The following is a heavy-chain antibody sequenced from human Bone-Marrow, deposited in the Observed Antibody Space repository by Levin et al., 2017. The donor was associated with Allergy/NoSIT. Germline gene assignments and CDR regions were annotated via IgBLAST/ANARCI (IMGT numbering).Heavy chain of an antibody. D-gene: IGHD3-10*01. CDR1: GFTFSSYS. CDR2: ISSSSSTI. CDR3: ARGEFGANTVYIYYYYYMDV. J-gene: IGHJ6*03. V-gene: IGHV3-48*01. Sequence: PGGSLRLSCAASGFTFSSYSMNWVRQAPGKGLEWVSYISSSSSTIYYADSVKGRFTISRDNAKNSLYLQMNSLRAEDTAVYYCARGEFGANTVYIYYYYYMDVWGKGTTVTVSS.